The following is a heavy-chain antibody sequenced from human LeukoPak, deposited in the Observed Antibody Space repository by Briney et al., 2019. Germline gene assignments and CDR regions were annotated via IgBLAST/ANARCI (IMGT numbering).Heavy chain of an antibody. CDR1: GFTFDDYG. V-gene: IGHV3-20*04. CDR2: INWNGGST. J-gene: IGHJ6*03. D-gene: IGHD5-18*01. CDR3: ARDPANSYGYDGYYYYMDV. Sequence: GGSLRLSCAASGFTFDDYGMSWVRQAPGKGLEWVSGINWNGGSTGYADSVKGRFTISRDNAKNSLYLQMNSLRAEDTALYYCARDPANSYGYDGYYYYMDVWDKGTTVTVSS.